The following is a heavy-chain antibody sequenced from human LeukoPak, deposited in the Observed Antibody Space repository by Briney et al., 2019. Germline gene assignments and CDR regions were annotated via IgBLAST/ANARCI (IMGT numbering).Heavy chain of an antibody. D-gene: IGHD5-18*01. CDR3: ARHTATLVGYYYYGMDV. CDR1: GFTFSDYY. J-gene: IGHJ6*04. V-gene: IGHV3-11*06. Sequence: GGSLRLSCAASGFTFSDYYMSWIRQAPGKGLEWVSYISSSNSYTNYADSVEGRFTISRDNAKNSLYLQMNSLRAEDTAVYYCARHTATLVGYYYYGMDVWGKGTTVTVSS. CDR2: ISSSNSYT.